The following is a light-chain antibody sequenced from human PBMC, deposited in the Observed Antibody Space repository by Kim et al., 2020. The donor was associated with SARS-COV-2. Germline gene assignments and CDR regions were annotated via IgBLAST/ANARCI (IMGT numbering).Light chain of an antibody. CDR2: DAS. CDR1: QSVSSC. V-gene: IGKV3-11*01. CDR3: QQRSNWPLT. J-gene: IGKJ4*01. Sequence: LSPGESATLSCRASQSVSSCLACYQQKPGQAPRLLIYDASNRATGIPARFSGSGSGTDFTLTISSLEPEDFAVYYCQQRSNWPLTFGGGTKVEIK.